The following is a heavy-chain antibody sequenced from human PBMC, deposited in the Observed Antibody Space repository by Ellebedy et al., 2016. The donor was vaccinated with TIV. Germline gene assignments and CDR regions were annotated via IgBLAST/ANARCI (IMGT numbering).Heavy chain of an antibody. D-gene: IGHD2-15*01. Sequence: SETLSLTXTVSGGSISSYYWSWIRQPPGKGLEWIGYIYYSGSTNYNPSLKSRVTISVDTSKNQFSLKLSSVTAADTAVYYCARLVVVAATPFYFDYWGQGTLVTVSS. CDR1: GGSISSYY. CDR3: ARLVVVAATPFYFDY. J-gene: IGHJ4*02. V-gene: IGHV4-59*01. CDR2: IYYSGST.